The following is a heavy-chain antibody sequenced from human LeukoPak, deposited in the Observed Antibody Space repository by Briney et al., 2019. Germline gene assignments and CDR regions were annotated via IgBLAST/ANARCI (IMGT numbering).Heavy chain of an antibody. CDR1: GGSISSYY. CDR2: IYYSGST. V-gene: IGHV4-59*01. CDR3: ARGYCSGGSCYRIFDY. Sequence: SETLSLTCTVSGGSISSYYWSWIRQPPGKGLEWIGYIYYSGSTNYNPSLKSRVTISVDTSKNQFSLKPSSVTAADTAVYYCARGYCSGGSCYRIFDYWGQGTLVTVSS. J-gene: IGHJ4*02. D-gene: IGHD2-15*01.